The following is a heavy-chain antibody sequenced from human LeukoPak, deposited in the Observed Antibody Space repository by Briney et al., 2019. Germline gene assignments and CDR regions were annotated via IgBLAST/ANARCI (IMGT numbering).Heavy chain of an antibody. CDR3: ARGSDSSGYSNDY. CDR1: GFTFSSYA. D-gene: IGHD3-22*01. CDR2: ISYDGSNK. J-gene: IGHJ4*02. V-gene: IGHV3-30*04. Sequence: GGSLRLSCAASGFTFSSYAMHWVRQAPGKGLEWVAVISYDGSNKYYADSVKGRFTISRDNSKNTLYLQMNSLRAEDTAVYYCARGSDSSGYSNDYWGQGTLVTVSS.